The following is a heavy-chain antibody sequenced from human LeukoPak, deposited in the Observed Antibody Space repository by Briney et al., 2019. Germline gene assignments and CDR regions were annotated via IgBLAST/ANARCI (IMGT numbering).Heavy chain of an antibody. D-gene: IGHD6-25*01. Sequence: ASVKVSCKASGYTFTSYGISWVRQAPGQGLEWMGWISAYNGNTNYAQKLQGRVTMTTDTSTSTAYMELRSLRSDATAVYSCASARLAPYPNPADYWGQGTLVTVSS. CDR1: GYTFTSYG. CDR2: ISAYNGNT. J-gene: IGHJ4*02. CDR3: ASARLAPYPNPADY. V-gene: IGHV1-18*01.